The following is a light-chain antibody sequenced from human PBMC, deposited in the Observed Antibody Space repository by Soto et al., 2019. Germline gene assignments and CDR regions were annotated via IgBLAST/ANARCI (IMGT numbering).Light chain of an antibody. CDR3: QQYGRANT. CDR1: QSVRGNY. Sequence: EIVLTQSPGTLSFSPGDRATLSCRSSQSVRGNYSARYQQKPGQAPSLLIYGASTRATGIPDRFTGRGSGTDFALTLRRLEPADVPVYYCQQYGRANTFGQGTRLESK. CDR2: GAS. J-gene: IGKJ5*01. V-gene: IGKV3-20*01.